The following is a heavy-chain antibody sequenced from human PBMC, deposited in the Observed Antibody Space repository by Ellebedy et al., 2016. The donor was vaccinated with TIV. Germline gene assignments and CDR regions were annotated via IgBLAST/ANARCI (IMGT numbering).Heavy chain of an antibody. D-gene: IGHD1-1*01. CDR3: ARDSRYNWNDWDYYHMDV. Sequence: ASVKVSCKASGYTFTAYPINWVRQAPGQGLEWLGWINTNTGNPTYVQGFPGRFDFSLDTSVSTAYLQVSSLKAEDTAVYYCARDSRYNWNDWDYYHMDVWGKGTTVTVSS. CDR2: INTNTGNP. V-gene: IGHV7-4-1*02. CDR1: GYTFTAYP. J-gene: IGHJ6*03.